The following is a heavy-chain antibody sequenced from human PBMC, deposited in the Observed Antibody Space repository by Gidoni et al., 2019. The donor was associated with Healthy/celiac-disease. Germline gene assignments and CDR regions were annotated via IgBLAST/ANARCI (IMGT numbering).Heavy chain of an antibody. CDR3: ARDREYYDFWSGYNDAFDI. J-gene: IGHJ3*02. Sequence: EVQLVESGGGLVQPGGSLRLSCAASGFTCSSDSMNWVRQAPGKGLEWVSYISSSSSTIYYADSVKGRFTISRDNAKNSLYLQMNSLRDEDTAVYYCARDREYYDFWSGYNDAFDIWGQGTMVTVSS. CDR1: GFTCSSDS. CDR2: ISSSSSTI. V-gene: IGHV3-48*02. D-gene: IGHD3-3*01.